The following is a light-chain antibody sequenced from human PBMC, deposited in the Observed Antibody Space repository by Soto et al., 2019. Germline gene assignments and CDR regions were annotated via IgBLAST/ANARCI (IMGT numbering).Light chain of an antibody. CDR1: QSVSSY. CDR2: DTS. J-gene: IGKJ5*01. CDR3: QQCGSSST. V-gene: IGKV3-11*01. Sequence: VLSQSPSTLSLSPGERATLSCRASQSVSSYLAWYQQKPGQAPRLLIYDTSNRATGVPARFSGSGSGTDFTLTISSLEPEDFAVYYCQQCGSSSTFGQGTRLEIK.